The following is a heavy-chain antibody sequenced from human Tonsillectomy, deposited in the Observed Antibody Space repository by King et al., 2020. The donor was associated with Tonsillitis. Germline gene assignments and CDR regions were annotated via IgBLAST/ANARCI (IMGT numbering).Heavy chain of an antibody. V-gene: IGHV3-30*02. J-gene: IGHJ5*02. Sequence: VQLVESGGGVVQPGGSLRLSCEASGFPFSYSGMHWVRQAPGKGLEWVAFIRFDGSNENYAASVRGRFTISRDNSKNTLYLQMDSLSTEDTGFSYCAQDHDRRLVDSWGPGTLVTVSS. CDR1: GFPFSYSG. D-gene: IGHD2-8*02. CDR2: IRFDGSNE. CDR3: AQDHDRRLVDS.